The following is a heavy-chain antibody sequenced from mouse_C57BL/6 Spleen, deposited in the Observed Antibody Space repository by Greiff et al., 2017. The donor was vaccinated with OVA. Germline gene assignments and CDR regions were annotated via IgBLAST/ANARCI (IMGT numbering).Heavy chain of an antibody. D-gene: IGHD2-3*01. V-gene: IGHV1-52*01. CDR1: GYTFTSYW. CDR2: IDPSDSET. CDR3: ARVTTVCYIDV. Sequence: QVQLQQPGAELVRPGSSVKLSCKASGYTFTSYWMHWVKQRPIQGLEWIGNIDPSDSETHYNQKFKDKATLTVDKSSSTAYMQLSSLTSEDSAVYYCARVTTVCYIDVWGTGTTVTVSS. J-gene: IGHJ1*03.